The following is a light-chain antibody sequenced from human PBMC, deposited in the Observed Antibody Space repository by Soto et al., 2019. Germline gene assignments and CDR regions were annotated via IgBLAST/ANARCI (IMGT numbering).Light chain of an antibody. V-gene: IGKV1-5*03. CDR2: KAS. CDR1: QSISTW. J-gene: IGKJ1*01. CDR3: QQYNSYST. Sequence: QMTQSPSTLTASVGDTVTITCRASQSISTWLGWYQQKPGKAPKLLIYKASTLESGVPSRFSGSGSGTEFTLTISSLQPDDFATYYCQQYNSYSTFGQGTKVEIK.